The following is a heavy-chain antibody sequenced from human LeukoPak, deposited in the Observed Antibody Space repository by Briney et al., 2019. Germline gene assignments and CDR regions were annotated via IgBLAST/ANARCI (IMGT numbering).Heavy chain of an antibody. V-gene: IGHV1-18*01. Sequence: ASVKVSCKASGYTFTSYGISWVRQAPGQGLEWMGWISAYNGNTNYAQKLQGRVTMTTDASTSTAYIELRSLRSDDTAVYYCARDYLRSLPYYYDSSGYNPFDYWGQGTLVTVSS. D-gene: IGHD3-22*01. J-gene: IGHJ4*02. CDR1: GYTFTSYG. CDR2: ISAYNGNT. CDR3: ARDYLRSLPYYYDSSGYNPFDY.